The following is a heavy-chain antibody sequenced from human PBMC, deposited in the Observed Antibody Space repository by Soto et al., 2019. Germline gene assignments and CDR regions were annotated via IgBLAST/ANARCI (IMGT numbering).Heavy chain of an antibody. D-gene: IGHD6-13*01. CDR1: GFTFSSYG. CDR3: AKTILIAAPWWFDP. Sequence: GGSLRLSCAASGFTFSSYGIHWVRQAPGKGLEWVAVISYDGSNKYYADSVKGRFTISRDNSKNTLYLQMNSLRAEDTAVYYCAKTILIAAPWWFDPRGQGTLVTVSS. J-gene: IGHJ5*02. CDR2: ISYDGSNK. V-gene: IGHV3-30*18.